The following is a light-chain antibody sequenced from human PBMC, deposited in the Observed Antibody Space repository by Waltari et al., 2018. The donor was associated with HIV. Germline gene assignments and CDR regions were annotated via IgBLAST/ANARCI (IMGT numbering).Light chain of an antibody. V-gene: IGLV2-23*01. J-gene: IGLJ1*01. CDR1: SSDVGTYNL. Sequence: QSALTQPASVSGSPGQSITISCTGTSSDVGTYNLVSWYQQPPGESPTLVLLGDSELPSGVSRRIAGYKAGNTASLTISGLQAEDEADYYCCSDANSATSFYVFGSGTKVTVL. CDR3: CSDANSATSFYV. CDR2: GDS.